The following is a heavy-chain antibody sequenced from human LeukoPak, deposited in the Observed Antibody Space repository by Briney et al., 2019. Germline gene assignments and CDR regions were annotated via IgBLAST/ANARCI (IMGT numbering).Heavy chain of an antibody. CDR3: ARESIAAAGTFDY. V-gene: IGHV3-72*01. CDR1: GFTFSSYW. D-gene: IGHD6-13*01. J-gene: IGHJ4*02. Sequence: GGSLRLSCAASGFTFSSYWMHWVRQAPGKGLEWVGRTRNKANSYTTEYAASVKGRFTISRDDSKNSLYLQMNSLKTEDTAVYYCARESIAAAGTFDYWGQGTLVTVSS. CDR2: TRNKANSYTT.